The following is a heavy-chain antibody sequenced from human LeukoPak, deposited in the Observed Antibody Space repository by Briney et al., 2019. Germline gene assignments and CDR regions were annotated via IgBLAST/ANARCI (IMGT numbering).Heavy chain of an antibody. CDR1: GGSISSSSYY. CDR3: ARQTGVGLFILP. J-gene: IGHJ4*02. V-gene: IGHV4-39*01. D-gene: IGHD3-3*01. CDR2: IYYSGNT. Sequence: SETLSLTCTVSGGSISSSSYYWGWIRRPPGKGLEWVGSIYYSGNTYYNPSLKSRVTISVDTSKNQFSLKLTSVTAADTAVYYCARQTGVGLFILPGGQGTLVTVSS.